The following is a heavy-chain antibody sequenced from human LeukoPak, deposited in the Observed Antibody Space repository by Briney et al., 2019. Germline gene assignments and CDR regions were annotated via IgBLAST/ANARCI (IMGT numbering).Heavy chain of an antibody. Sequence: PGGSLRLSCAASGFTVSSNYTSWVRQAPGKGLEWVSVIYSGGSTYYADSVKGRFTISRDNSKNTLYLQMNSLRAEDTAVYYCAREIRFDSSGQPDYYFDYWGQGTLVTVSS. CDR3: AREIRFDSSGQPDYYFDY. CDR2: IYSGGST. J-gene: IGHJ4*02. V-gene: IGHV3-66*01. D-gene: IGHD3-22*01. CDR1: GFTVSSNY.